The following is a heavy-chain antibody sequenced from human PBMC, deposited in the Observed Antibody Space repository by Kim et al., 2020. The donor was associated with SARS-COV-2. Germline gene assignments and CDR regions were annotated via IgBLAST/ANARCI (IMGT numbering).Heavy chain of an antibody. CDR3: AKEGGGYGENAFDL. J-gene: IGHJ3*01. V-gene: IGHV3-23*01. D-gene: IGHD5-12*01. Sequence: YADYVKRRLTISKDHSKNTLYLQLSSLRAADTAVYYCAKEGGGYGENAFDLWGQGIRVTVYS.